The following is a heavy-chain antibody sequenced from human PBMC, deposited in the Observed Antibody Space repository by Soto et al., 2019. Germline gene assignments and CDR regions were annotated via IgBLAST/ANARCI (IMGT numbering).Heavy chain of an antibody. Sequence: GASVKVSCKASGGTFSSYAISWVRQAPGQGLEWMGGIIPIFGTANYAQKFQGRVTITADESTSTAYMELSSLRSEDTAVYYCARQGEDGYNLDYWGQGTLVTVSS. CDR2: IIPIFGTA. CDR3: ARQGEDGYNLDY. CDR1: GGTFSSYA. D-gene: IGHD5-12*01. J-gene: IGHJ4*02. V-gene: IGHV1-69*13.